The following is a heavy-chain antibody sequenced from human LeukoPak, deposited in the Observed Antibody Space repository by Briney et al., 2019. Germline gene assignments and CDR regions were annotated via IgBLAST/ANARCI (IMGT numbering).Heavy chain of an antibody. D-gene: IGHD3-16*01. CDR1: GGSISSYY. J-gene: IGHJ4*02. CDR3: ARGLSTFGGL. Sequence: SGTLSLTCTVSGGSISSYYWSWIRQPPGKGLEWIGYIYYSGSTNYNPSLKSRVTISVDTSKNQFSLKLSSVTAADTAVYYYARGLSTFGGLWGQGTLVTVSS. CDR2: IYYSGST. V-gene: IGHV4-59*01.